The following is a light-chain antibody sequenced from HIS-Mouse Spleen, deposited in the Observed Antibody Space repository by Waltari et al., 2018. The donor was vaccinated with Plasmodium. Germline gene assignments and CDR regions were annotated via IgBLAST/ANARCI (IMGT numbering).Light chain of an antibody. J-gene: IGLJ3*02. Sequence: QSVLTQPPSASGTPGQRVTISCSGSSSNIGSNYVYWYQQLPGTPPKLLINRNNQRPSGVPDRFSGSKSGTSASLAISGLRSEDEADYYCAAWDDSLSGWVFGGGTKLTVL. V-gene: IGLV1-47*01. CDR2: RNN. CDR3: AAWDDSLSGWV. CDR1: SSNIGSNY.